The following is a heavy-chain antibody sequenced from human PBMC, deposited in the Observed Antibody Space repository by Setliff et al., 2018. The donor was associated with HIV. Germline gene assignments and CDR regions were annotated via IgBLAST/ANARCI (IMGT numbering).Heavy chain of an antibody. D-gene: IGHD2-15*01. V-gene: IGHV1-18*01. CDR2: ISVDSGDS. Sequence: ASVKVSCKASGYTFRNQGLSWVRQAPGQGPEWVGWISVDSGDSYYGQKFQDRVIMTADTSTNTAYMELRSLRSDDSAIYYCARVLIGGRDIVVGAHDYWGQGTLVTVSS. CDR1: GYTFRNQG. CDR3: ARVLIGGRDIVVGAHDY. J-gene: IGHJ4*02.